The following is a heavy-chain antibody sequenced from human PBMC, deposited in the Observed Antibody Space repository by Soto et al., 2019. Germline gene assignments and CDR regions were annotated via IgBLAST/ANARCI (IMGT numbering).Heavy chain of an antibody. V-gene: IGHV3-48*03. D-gene: IGHD5-12*01. CDR2: ISSSGSTI. J-gene: IGHJ6*02. CDR1: GFTFSSYE. Sequence: PGGSLRLSCAASGFTFSSYEMNWVRQAPGKGLEWVSYISSSGSTIYYADSVKGRFTIPRDNAKNSLYLQMNSLRAEDTAVYYCARALGLRFRVDYYYGMDVWGQGTTVTVSS. CDR3: ARALGLRFRVDYYYGMDV.